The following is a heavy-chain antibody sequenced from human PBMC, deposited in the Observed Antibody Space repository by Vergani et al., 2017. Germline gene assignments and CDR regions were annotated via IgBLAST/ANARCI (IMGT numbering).Heavy chain of an antibody. V-gene: IGHV1-69*04. J-gene: IGHJ5*02. D-gene: IGHD2-15*01. CDR2: IIPILGIA. CDR3: ARGPDIVVVVAATEDGGWFDP. Sequence: QVQLVQSGAEVKKPGSSVKVSCKASGRTFSSYAISWVRQAPGQGLEWMGRIIPILGIANYAQKFQGRVTITADKSTSTAYMELSSLRSEDTAVYYCARGPDIVVVVAATEDGGWFDPWGQGTLVTVSS. CDR1: GRTFSSYA.